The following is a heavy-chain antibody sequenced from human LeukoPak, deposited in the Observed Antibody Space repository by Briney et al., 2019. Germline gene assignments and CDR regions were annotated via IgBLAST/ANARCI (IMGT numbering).Heavy chain of an antibody. Sequence: ASVKVSCKASGYTFTSYGISWVRQAPGQGLEWMGWISAYNGNTNYAQKLQGRVTMTTDTSTSTAYMELSSLRSEDTAVYYCARDLGYYDSSGYYYFGYWGQGTLVTVSS. CDR2: ISAYNGNT. CDR3: ARDLGYYDSSGYYYFGY. D-gene: IGHD3-22*01. J-gene: IGHJ4*02. V-gene: IGHV1-18*01. CDR1: GYTFTSYG.